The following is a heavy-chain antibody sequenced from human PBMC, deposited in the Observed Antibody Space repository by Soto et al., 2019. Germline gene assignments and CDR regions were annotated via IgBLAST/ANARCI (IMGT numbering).Heavy chain of an antibody. Sequence: EVHLLESGGALVQPGGSLTLSCAASGFSFSDYAMSWVRQAPGKGLEWVSSISRTGDSAYYADSVKGRFAISRDRSNNRLSLQRNSLRVEDTDVYYCAKGPDGSGYYHNWFDSWGQGTLITVSS. J-gene: IGHJ5*01. CDR1: GFSFSDYA. V-gene: IGHV3-23*01. D-gene: IGHD3-22*01. CDR3: AKGPDGSGYYHNWFDS. CDR2: ISRTGDSA.